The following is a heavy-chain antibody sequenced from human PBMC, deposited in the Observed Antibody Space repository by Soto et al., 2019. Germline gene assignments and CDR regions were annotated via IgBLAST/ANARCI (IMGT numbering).Heavy chain of an antibody. Sequence: GASVKVSCKASGYAFTTYYMHWVRQAPGQGLEWLGIINPSGGRTTYAQNFQGRVTMTRDTSTSTVYMELSSLRSEDTAVYYCARDGCITATCAGGGNWFDPWGQGTQVTVSS. D-gene: IGHD3-10*01. CDR3: ARDGCITATCAGGGNWFDP. V-gene: IGHV1-46*01. J-gene: IGHJ5*02. CDR1: GYAFTTYY. CDR2: INPSGGRT.